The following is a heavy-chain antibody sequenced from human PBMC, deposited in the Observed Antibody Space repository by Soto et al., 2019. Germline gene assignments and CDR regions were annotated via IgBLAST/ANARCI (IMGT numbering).Heavy chain of an antibody. Sequence: GGSLRLSCAASGFTFSSYAMHWVRQAPGKGLEWVAVISYDGSNKYYADSVKGRFTISRDNSKNTLYLQMNSLRAEDTAVYYCARRLSSPSYYMDVWGKGTTVTVSS. V-gene: IGHV3-30-3*01. J-gene: IGHJ6*03. CDR2: ISYDGSNK. CDR3: ARRLSSPSYYMDV. CDR1: GFTFSSYA. D-gene: IGHD2-2*01.